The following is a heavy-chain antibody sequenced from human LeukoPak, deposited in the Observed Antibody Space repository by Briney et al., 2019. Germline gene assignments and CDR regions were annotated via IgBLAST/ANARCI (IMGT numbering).Heavy chain of an antibody. CDR3: ARAVPAAHDAFDI. D-gene: IGHD2-2*01. CDR1: GGTFSSYA. J-gene: IGHJ3*02. Sequence: SVKVSCKASGGTFSSYAISWVRQAPGQGLEWMGRIIPILGIANYAQKFQGRVTITADKSTSTAYMELSSLRSEDTAVYYCARAVPAAHDAFDIWGQGTMVTVSS. CDR2: IIPILGIA. V-gene: IGHV1-69*04.